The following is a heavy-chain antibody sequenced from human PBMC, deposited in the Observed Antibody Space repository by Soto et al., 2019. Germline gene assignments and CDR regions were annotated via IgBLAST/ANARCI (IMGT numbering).Heavy chain of an antibody. D-gene: IGHD3-10*01. CDR3: ASSYGSGSKRYQIDY. Sequence: PSETLSLTCAVSSGSISSSNWWSWVRQPPGKGLEWIGEIYHSGSTNYNPSLKSRVTISVDKSKNQFSLKLSSVTAADTAVYYCASSYGSGSKRYQIDYWGQGTLVTVSS. CDR2: IYHSGST. J-gene: IGHJ4*02. CDR1: SGSISSSNW. V-gene: IGHV4-4*02.